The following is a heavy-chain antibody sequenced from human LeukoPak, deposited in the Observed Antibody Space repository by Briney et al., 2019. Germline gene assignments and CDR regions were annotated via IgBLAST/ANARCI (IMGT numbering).Heavy chain of an antibody. Sequence: GGSLRLSCAASGFTVSSYAMHWVRQAPGKGLEYVSAISSNGGSTYYADSVKGRFTISRDNSKNTLYLQMSSLRAEDTAVYYCVRHSYSSGWYGFSVFDYWGQGTLVTVSS. CDR3: VRHSYSSGWYGFSVFDY. D-gene: IGHD6-19*01. CDR2: ISSNGGST. CDR1: GFTVSSYA. V-gene: IGHV3-64D*06. J-gene: IGHJ4*02.